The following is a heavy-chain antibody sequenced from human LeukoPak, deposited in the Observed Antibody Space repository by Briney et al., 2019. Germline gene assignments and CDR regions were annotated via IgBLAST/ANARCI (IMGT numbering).Heavy chain of an antibody. CDR2: IHYSGST. V-gene: IGHV4-39*01. D-gene: IGHD3-22*01. CDR3: ARDYYDSSGYYYPFDC. CDR1: GGSISSSSYY. J-gene: IGHJ4*02. Sequence: SETLSLTCTVSGGSISSSSYYWGWIRQPPGKGLEWIGTIHYSGSTYYNPSLRSRVTLSVDTSKNQLSLKLSSVTAADTAVYYCARDYYDSSGYYYPFDCWGQGTLVTVSS.